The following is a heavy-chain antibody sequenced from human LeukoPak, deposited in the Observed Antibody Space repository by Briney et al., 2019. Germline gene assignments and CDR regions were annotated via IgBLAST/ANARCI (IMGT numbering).Heavy chain of an antibody. V-gene: IGHV4-34*01. Sequence: SETLSLTCAVYGGSFSGYYWSWIRQPPGKGLEWIGEINHSGSTNYNPSLKSRVTISVDTSKNQFSLKLSSVTAADTAVYYCARIMYYYDSSGYYQYNWFDPWGQGTLVTVSS. J-gene: IGHJ5*02. CDR2: INHSGST. D-gene: IGHD3-22*01. CDR3: ARIMYYYDSSGYYQYNWFDP. CDR1: GGSFSGYY.